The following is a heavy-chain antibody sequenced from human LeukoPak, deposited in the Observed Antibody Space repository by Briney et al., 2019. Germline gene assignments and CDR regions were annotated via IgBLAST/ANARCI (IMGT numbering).Heavy chain of an antibody. V-gene: IGHV3-11*04. CDR3: AELGITMIGGV. CDR1: GFTFSHAW. CDR2: ISSSGSTI. Sequence: GGSLRLSCAASGFTFSHAWMSWVRQAPGKGLEWVSYISSSGSTIYYADSVKGRFTISRDNAKNSLYLQMNSLRAEDTAVYYCAELGITMIGGVWGKGTTVTISS. D-gene: IGHD3-10*02. J-gene: IGHJ6*04.